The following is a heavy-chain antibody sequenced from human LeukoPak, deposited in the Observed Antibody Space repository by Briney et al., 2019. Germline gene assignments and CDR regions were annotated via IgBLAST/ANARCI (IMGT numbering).Heavy chain of an antibody. CDR3: ARELMVRGYFAH. Sequence: PGGSLRLSCAASRFTFSAYSMTWVRQAPGKGLEWVSAISGSGGNTYYADSVKGRFSISRDNSKNTLYLQMDSLRAEDTAVYYCARELMVRGYFAHWGQGTLVTVSS. D-gene: IGHD3-10*01. V-gene: IGHV3-23*01. J-gene: IGHJ4*02. CDR1: RFTFSAYS. CDR2: ISGSGGNT.